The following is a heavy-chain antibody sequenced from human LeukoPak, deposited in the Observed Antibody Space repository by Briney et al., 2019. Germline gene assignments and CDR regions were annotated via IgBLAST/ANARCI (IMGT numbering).Heavy chain of an antibody. D-gene: IGHD6-13*01. Sequence: ASVKVSCKASGYTFTSYDINWVRQATGQGLEWMGWMKPNSGNTGYAQKFQGRVTMTRNTSISTAYMELSSLRSEATAGYFCARGRPGIAAAGARDWFDPWGQGTLVTVSS. CDR3: ARGRPGIAAAGARDWFDP. J-gene: IGHJ5*02. V-gene: IGHV1-8*01. CDR1: GYTFTSYD. CDR2: MKPNSGNT.